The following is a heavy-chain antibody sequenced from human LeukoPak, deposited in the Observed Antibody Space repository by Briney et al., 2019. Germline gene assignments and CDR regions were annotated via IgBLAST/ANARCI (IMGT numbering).Heavy chain of an antibody. V-gene: IGHV3-9*01. CDR3: ARGEYDYFDY. Sequence: GGSLRLSCAASGFTFDDYAMHWVRQAPGKGLEWVSGISWKTGSIGYADSVKGRFTISRDNSKNTLYLQMGSLRAEDTAVYYCARGEYDYFDYWGHGTLVTVSA. D-gene: IGHD2/OR15-2a*01. CDR2: ISWKTGSI. J-gene: IGHJ4*01. CDR1: GFTFDDYA.